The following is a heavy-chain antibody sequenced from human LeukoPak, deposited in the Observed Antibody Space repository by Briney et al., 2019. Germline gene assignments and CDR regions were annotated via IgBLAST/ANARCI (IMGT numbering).Heavy chain of an antibody. Sequence: RSSETLSLTCTVSGGSISSYYWSWIRQPPGKGLEWIGYIYYSGSTNYNPSLKSRVTISVDTSKNQFSLKLSSVTAADTAVYYCASLYDSSDYPRGAFDIWGQGTMVTVSS. D-gene: IGHD3-22*01. CDR1: GGSISSYY. V-gene: IGHV4-59*01. J-gene: IGHJ3*02. CDR2: IYYSGST. CDR3: ASLYDSSDYPRGAFDI.